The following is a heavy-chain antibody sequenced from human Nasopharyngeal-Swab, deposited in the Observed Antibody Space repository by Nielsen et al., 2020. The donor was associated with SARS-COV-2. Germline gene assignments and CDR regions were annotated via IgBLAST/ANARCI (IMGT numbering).Heavy chain of an antibody. CDR1: GGSISSSNW. Sequence: SETLSLTCAVSGGSISSSNWWSWVRQPPGKGLEWIGEIYHSGSTNYNPSLKSRVTISVDKSKNQFSLKLSSVTAADTAVYYCARGRRGSSRDLNWFDPWGQGTLVTVSS. J-gene: IGHJ5*02. D-gene: IGHD6-13*01. CDR3: ARGRRGSSRDLNWFDP. V-gene: IGHV4-4*02. CDR2: IYHSGST.